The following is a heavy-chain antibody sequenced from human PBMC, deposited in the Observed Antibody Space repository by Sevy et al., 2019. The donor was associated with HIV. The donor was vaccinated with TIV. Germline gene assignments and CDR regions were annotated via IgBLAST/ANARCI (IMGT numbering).Heavy chain of an antibody. CDR3: ARQGYCSGGSCYSRATDFDY. CDR1: GGSISSSSYY. D-gene: IGHD2-15*01. CDR2: IYYSGST. V-gene: IGHV4-39*01. J-gene: IGHJ4*02. Sequence: SETLSLTCTVSGGSISSSSYYWGWIRQPPGKGLEWIGSIYYSGSTYYNPSLMSRVTISVDTSKNQFSLKLSSVTAADTAVYYCARQGYCSGGSCYSRATDFDYWGQGTLVTVSS.